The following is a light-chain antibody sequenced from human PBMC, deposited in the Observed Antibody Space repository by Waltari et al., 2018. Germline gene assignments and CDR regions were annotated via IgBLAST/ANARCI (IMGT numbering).Light chain of an antibody. V-gene: IGLV2-14*01. CDR1: SNDVGSNNH. CDR2: EVT. J-gene: IGLJ3*02. Sequence: QSALTQPASLSAAPGQSITISCSGTSNDVGSNNHVPWFQQNPGKAPKLIIYEVTDRPSWSSNRFSGSKSGNTASLTISGLQAEDEAHYYCASYTTTNIWVFGGGTKLTVL. CDR3: ASYTTTNIWV.